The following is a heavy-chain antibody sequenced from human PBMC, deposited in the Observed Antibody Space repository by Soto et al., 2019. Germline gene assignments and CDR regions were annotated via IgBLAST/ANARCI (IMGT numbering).Heavy chain of an antibody. CDR3: ARDASTTYYGMDV. V-gene: IGHV1-3*01. D-gene: IGHD4-17*01. Sequence: QVHLVQSGAEVKKPGASVKVSCKASGYTFTNYAMHWVRQAPGQRLEWMGWINGGNGNTKYSQKFQGRVTITRDTSASTAYMEVSSLRSEDTAVYYCARDASTTYYGMDVWGQGTTVTVSS. CDR1: GYTFTNYA. J-gene: IGHJ6*02. CDR2: INGGNGNT.